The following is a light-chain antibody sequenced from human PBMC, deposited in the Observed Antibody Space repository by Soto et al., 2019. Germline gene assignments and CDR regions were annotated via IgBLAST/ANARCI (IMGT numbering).Light chain of an antibody. CDR1: QSVSSN. Sequence: EIVMTQSPVTLSVSPGEGATLSCRASQSVSSNLAWYQEKPGQAPRLLIYGASSRATGIPDRFSGSGSGTDFTLTISRLEPEDFAVYYCQQYGSSRTFGQGTKVDIK. CDR2: GAS. V-gene: IGKV3-20*01. J-gene: IGKJ1*01. CDR3: QQYGSSRT.